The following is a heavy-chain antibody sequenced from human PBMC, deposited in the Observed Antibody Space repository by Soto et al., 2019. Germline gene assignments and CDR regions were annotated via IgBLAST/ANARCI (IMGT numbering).Heavy chain of an antibody. J-gene: IGHJ5*01. CDR3: ARSSGRVFGIIIEGSNWFGS. V-gene: IGHV1-46*01. Sequence: ASVKVSCKAPEDTFTSYYINWVRQAPGQGLEWMGIINPNGGSTRYAQKFQGRVTFTRDTPASTVYLELRSLRSDDTAFCYCARSSGRVFGIIIEGSNWFGSWGQGTLVTVSS. CDR1: EDTFTSYY. CDR2: INPNGGST. D-gene: IGHD1-26*01.